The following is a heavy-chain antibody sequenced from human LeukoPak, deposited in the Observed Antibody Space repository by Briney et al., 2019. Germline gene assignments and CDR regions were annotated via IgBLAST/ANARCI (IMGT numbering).Heavy chain of an antibody. J-gene: IGHJ3*02. V-gene: IGHV3-9*03. Sequence: GGSRRLSCAASGFTFDDYAMHWVRQAPGKGLEWVSGISWNSGSIGYANSVKGRFTISRDNAKNSLYLQMNSLRAEDMALYYCAKGGGYTNHDAFDIWGQGTMVTVSS. CDR2: ISWNSGSI. CDR1: GFTFDDYA. D-gene: IGHD5-12*01. CDR3: AKGGGYTNHDAFDI.